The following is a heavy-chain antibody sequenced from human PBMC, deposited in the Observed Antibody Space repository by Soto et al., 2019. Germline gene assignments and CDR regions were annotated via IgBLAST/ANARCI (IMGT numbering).Heavy chain of an antibody. V-gene: IGHV3-74*01. CDR3: ARLTAYYFDY. CDR2: IKSDGSAT. Sequence: EVQLVESGGGLVQPGGSLRLSCTASGFTFSSYWMHWVRQAPGEGLVWVSRIKSDGSATSYADSVKGRFTISRDNAKNTRYLQMNSLRADDTAVYYCARLTAYYFDYWGLGTMVTVSS. J-gene: IGHJ4*02. D-gene: IGHD2-21*01. CDR1: GFTFSSYW.